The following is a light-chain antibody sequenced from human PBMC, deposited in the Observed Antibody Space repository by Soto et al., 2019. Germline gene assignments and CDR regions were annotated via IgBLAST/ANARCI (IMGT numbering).Light chain of an antibody. Sequence: EIDMTQSPSTLWGSPAERATLSCRASQSVSSNLAWYQQKPGQAPRLLIYGASTRATGIPARFSGSGSGTEFTLTISRLQSEDLAVYYCQHVRKMTWKLGQGTMLDIK. CDR2: GAS. CDR1: QSVSSN. J-gene: IGKJ1*01. V-gene: IGKV3-15*01. CDR3: QHVRKMTWK.